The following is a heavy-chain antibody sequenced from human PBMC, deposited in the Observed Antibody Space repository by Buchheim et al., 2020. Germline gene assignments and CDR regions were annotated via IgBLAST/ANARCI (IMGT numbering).Heavy chain of an antibody. V-gene: IGHV4-59*01. J-gene: IGHJ5*02. CDR1: GGSISSYY. CDR2: IYYSGST. Sequence: QVQLQESGPGLVKPSETLSLTCTVSGGSISSYYWSWIRQPPGKGLEWIGYIYYSGSTNYNPSLKSRVTISVDTSKNQFSLKLSSVTAADTAVYYCARSPGAVAGTGWLDPWGQGTL. CDR3: ARSPGAVAGTGWLDP. D-gene: IGHD6-19*01.